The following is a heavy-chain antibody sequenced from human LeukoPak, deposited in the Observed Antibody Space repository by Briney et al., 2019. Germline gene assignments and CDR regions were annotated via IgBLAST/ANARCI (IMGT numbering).Heavy chain of an antibody. Sequence: SQTLSLTCTVSGVSISSGDYYWGWIRQAPGKGLEWIVSIHYGGSTYYNPSLKSRVTISVDTSMNQFSLKLSFVTTADTAVYYCARALGYCSGGSCTRGYNWFDPWGQGTLVTVPS. D-gene: IGHD2-15*01. CDR2: IHYGGST. V-gene: IGHV4-39*01. J-gene: IGHJ5*02. CDR1: GVSISSGDYY. CDR3: ARALGYCSGGSCTRGYNWFDP.